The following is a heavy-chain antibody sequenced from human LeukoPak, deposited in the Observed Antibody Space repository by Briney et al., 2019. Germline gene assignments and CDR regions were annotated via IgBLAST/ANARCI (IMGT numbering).Heavy chain of an antibody. D-gene: IGHD1-1*01. J-gene: IGHJ4*02. CDR2: INNSGDDK. CDR3: ARELDRIQDLDS. CDR1: GFTFSSYA. Sequence: GGSLRLSCAASGFTFSSYAMHWVRQAPGKGLEWLSSINNSGDDKYHADSVQGRFTISRDNAKNSLYLQMNSLRAEDTAVYYCARELDRIQDLDSWGQGTQVTVSS. V-gene: IGHV3-21*01.